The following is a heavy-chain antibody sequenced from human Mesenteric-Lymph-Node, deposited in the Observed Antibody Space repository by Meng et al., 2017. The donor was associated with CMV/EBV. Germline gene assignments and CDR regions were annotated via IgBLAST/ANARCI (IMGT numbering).Heavy chain of an antibody. V-gene: IGHV3-9*01. CDR3: TKTYCSSTLCYNYFDY. CDR2: ISLNSGRI. D-gene: IGHD2-2*01. J-gene: IGHJ4*02. Sequence: GGSLRLSCAASGFTFDDYAMHWVRQAPGKGLEWVSGISLNSGRIGYADSVKGRFTISRDNAKNSLYLQMNSLRAEDTALYYCTKTYCSSTLCYNYFDYWGQGTLVTVSS. CDR1: GFTFDDYA.